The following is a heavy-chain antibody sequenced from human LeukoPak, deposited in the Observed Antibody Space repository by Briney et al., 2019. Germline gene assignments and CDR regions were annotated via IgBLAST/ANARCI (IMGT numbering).Heavy chain of an antibody. V-gene: IGHV4-39*01. CDR1: GGSISSSSYY. D-gene: IGHD3-22*01. Sequence: SETLSLTCTVSGGSISSSSYYWGWIRQPPGKGLEWIGSIYYSGSTYYNPSLKSRVTISVDTSKNQFSLKLGSVTAADTAVYYCARHRDYYYDSSGSSDFDIWGQGTMVTVSS. J-gene: IGHJ3*02. CDR2: IYYSGST. CDR3: ARHRDYYYDSSGSSDFDI.